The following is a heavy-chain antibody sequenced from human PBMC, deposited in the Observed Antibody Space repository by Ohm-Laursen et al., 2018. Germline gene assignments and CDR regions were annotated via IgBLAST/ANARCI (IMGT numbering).Heavy chain of an antibody. CDR2: IYYSGST. Sequence: SETLSLTCTVSGGSINNNYWSWIRQPPGKGLEWIGYIYYSGSTNYDPSLKSRVTISVDTSKNQFSLKLNSVTAADTAVYYCARGRTYYDSYFDYWGQGTLVTVSS. V-gene: IGHV4-59*01. J-gene: IGHJ4*02. D-gene: IGHD3-22*01. CDR1: GGSINNNY. CDR3: ARGRTYYDSYFDY.